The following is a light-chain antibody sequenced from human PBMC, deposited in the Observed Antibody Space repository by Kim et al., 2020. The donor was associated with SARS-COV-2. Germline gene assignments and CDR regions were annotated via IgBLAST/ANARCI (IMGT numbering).Light chain of an antibody. V-gene: IGKV1-27*01. J-gene: IGKJ4*01. CDR1: QGISNY. CDR3: QNYNGAPLT. Sequence: DIQMTQSPSPLSASVGDRVTITCRSSQGISNYLAWYQQKPGKVPKFLIYAASTLLSGVPTRFSGSGYGTDFSLTISSLQPEDVATYYGQNYNGAPLTFGGATKVDIK. CDR2: AAS.